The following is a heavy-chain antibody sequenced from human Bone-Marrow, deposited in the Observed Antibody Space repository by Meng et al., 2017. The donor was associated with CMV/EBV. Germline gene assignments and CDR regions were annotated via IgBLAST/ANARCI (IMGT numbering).Heavy chain of an antibody. V-gene: IGHV3-7*04. CDR1: GFIFSSYA. D-gene: IGHD2-8*01. CDR3: VGAYFERYCFNGECYNFHYYYGMDV. J-gene: IGHJ6*02. CDR2: INQDGSGK. Sequence: GESLKISCAASGFIFSSYAMHWVRQAPGKGLEWVANINQDGSGKYYLGSVKGRFTISRDNAKNSLYLQMNSLRAEDTAVYYCVGAYFERYCFNGECYNFHYYYGMDVWGQGTTVTVSS.